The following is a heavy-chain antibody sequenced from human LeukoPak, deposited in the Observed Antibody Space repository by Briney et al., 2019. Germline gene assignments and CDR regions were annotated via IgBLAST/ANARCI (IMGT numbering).Heavy chain of an antibody. CDR3: ARAYYYYGSGSYDMDV. CDR2: MNPNSGNT. Sequence: GASVKVSCKASGYTFTSYDINWVRQATGQGLEWMGWMNPNSGNTGYAQKFQGRVTMTRNTSISTAYMELSSLRSEDTAVYYCARAYYYYGSGSYDMDVWGQGTTVTVSS. D-gene: IGHD3-10*01. J-gene: IGHJ6*02. V-gene: IGHV1-8*01. CDR1: GYTFTSYD.